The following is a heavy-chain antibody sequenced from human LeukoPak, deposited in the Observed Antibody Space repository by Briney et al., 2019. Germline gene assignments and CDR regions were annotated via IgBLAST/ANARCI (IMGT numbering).Heavy chain of an antibody. CDR3: ARDRVVPAATTYYYVDV. CDR2: IYSGGST. V-gene: IGHV3-66*01. CDR1: GFTVSSNY. D-gene: IGHD2-2*01. J-gene: IGHJ6*03. Sequence: PGGSLRLSCAASGFTVSSNYMSWVRQAPGKGLEWVSVIYSGGSTYYADSVKGRFTISRDSSKNTLYLQMNSLRAEDTAVYYCARDRVVPAATTYYYVDVWGKGTTVTISS.